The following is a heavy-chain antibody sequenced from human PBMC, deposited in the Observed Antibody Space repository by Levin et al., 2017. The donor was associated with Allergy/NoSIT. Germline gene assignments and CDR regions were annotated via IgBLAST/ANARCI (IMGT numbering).Heavy chain of an antibody. D-gene: IGHD3-10*01. CDR1: GGSISSSNW. J-gene: IGHJ3*02. CDR3: AGVMDTVRGGAFDI. Sequence: KSSETLSLTCAVSGGSISSSNWWNWVRQPPGKGLEWIGEIYHSGSTDYNPSLKSRVTISVDKSKNQFSLKLSSVTAADTAVYYCAGVMDTVRGGAFDIWGQGTMVTVSS. CDR2: IYHSGST. V-gene: IGHV4-4*02.